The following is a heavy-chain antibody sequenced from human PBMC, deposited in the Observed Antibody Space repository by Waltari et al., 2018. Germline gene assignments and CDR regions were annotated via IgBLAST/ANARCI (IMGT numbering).Heavy chain of an antibody. CDR3: TRDAGRREDF. V-gene: IGHV3-48*04. CDR1: GFSFSSYN. D-gene: IGHD1-26*01. J-gene: IGHJ4*02. CDR2: ISSSSSFI. Sequence: EVQLVESGEGLVQPGGSLRLSCAASGFSFSSYNMNWVRQAPGKGLEWISYISSSSSFIKYTDSVTGRFTISRDNAKNTLYLQMNSLRAEDTAVNYCTRDAGRREDFWGQGTLVTVSS.